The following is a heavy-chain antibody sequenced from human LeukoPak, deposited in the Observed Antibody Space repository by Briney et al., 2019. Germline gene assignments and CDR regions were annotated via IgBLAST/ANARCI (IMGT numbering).Heavy chain of an antibody. D-gene: IGHD6-6*01. CDR1: GGSISSSSYY. CDR2: IYYSGNT. Sequence: PSETLSLTCTVSGGSISSSSYYWGWIRQPPGKGLEWIGSIYYSGNTYYNPSLKSRVTISVDTSKNQFSLKLSSVTAADTAVYYCARTGREGPEYSSSSTSDYFDYWGQGTLVTVSS. J-gene: IGHJ4*02. CDR3: ARTGREGPEYSSSSTSDYFDY. V-gene: IGHV4-39*07.